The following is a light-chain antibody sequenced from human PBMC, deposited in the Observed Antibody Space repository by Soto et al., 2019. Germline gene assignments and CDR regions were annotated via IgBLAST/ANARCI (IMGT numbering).Light chain of an antibody. J-gene: IGKJ1*01. Sequence: EVVWTQSPGTLSVSPGERATLSCRARQSVSGTYLAWYQQKPGQAPRLLIYDASSRATGIPDRFSGSGSGTDFALTISRLEPDDFAVYYCQEYGSSRTFGQGTKVEVK. V-gene: IGKV3-20*01. CDR1: QSVSGTY. CDR2: DAS. CDR3: QEYGSSRT.